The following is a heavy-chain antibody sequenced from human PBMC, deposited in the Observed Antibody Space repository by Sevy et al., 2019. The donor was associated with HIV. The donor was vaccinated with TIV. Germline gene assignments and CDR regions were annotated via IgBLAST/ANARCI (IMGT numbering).Heavy chain of an antibody. CDR1: GFTFSIIY. D-gene: IGHD3-16*01. Sequence: RGSLRLSCAASGFTFSIIYMNWVRQSPGKGLEWVGRMKSKTDGGTTDYAAPVKDRFTMSRDDSKNTLYLQMNSLKADDTAVYYCTTVGFTNWGSEAFDIWGQGTMVTVSS. CDR3: TTVGFTNWGSEAFDI. J-gene: IGHJ3*02. CDR2: MKSKTDGGTT. V-gene: IGHV3-15*01.